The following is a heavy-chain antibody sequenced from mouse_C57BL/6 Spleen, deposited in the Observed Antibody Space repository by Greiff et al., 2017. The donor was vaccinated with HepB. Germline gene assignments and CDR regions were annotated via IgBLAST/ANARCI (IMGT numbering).Heavy chain of an antibody. V-gene: IGHV3-6*01. J-gene: IGHJ2*01. Sequence: EVQLQESGPGLVKPSQSLSLTCSVTGYSITSGYYWNWIRQFPGNKLEWMGYISYDGSNNYNPSLKNRISLTRDTSKNQFFLKLNSVTTEDTATYYCARGIYDGYRYFDYWGQGTTLTVSS. CDR1: GYSITSGYY. CDR2: ISYDGSN. D-gene: IGHD2-3*01. CDR3: ARGIYDGYRYFDY.